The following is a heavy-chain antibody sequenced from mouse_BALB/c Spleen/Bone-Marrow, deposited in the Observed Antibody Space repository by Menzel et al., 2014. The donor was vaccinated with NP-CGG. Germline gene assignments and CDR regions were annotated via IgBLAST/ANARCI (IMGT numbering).Heavy chain of an antibody. V-gene: IGHV1S81*02. Sequence: GAELVKPGASVKLSCKASGYTFTSYYMFWVKQRPGQGLEWIGGINPSNGANNFNEKFKSKATLTVDKSSSTAYMQLSSLTSEDSAVYYCSRGGNFDVMDYWGQGTSVTVSS. D-gene: IGHD2-1*01. CDR2: INPSNGAN. CDR1: GYTFTSYY. J-gene: IGHJ4*01. CDR3: SRGGNFDVMDY.